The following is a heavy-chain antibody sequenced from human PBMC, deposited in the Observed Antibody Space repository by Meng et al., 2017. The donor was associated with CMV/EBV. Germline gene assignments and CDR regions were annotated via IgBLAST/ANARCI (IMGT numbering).Heavy chain of an antibody. CDR2: ISGSGGST. CDR1: GFTFSSYA. D-gene: IGHD3-3*01. Sequence: GGSLRLSCAASGFTFSSYAMSWVRQASGKGLEWVSAISGSGGSTYYADSVKGRFTISRDNSKNTLYLQMNSLRAEDTAVYYCAKWGNDFWSGYYPEHYFDYWGQGTLVTVSS. CDR3: AKWGNDFWSGYYPEHYFDY. J-gene: IGHJ4*02. V-gene: IGHV3-23*01.